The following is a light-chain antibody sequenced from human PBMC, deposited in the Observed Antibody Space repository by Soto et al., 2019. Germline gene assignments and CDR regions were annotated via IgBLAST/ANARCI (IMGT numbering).Light chain of an antibody. CDR3: SSYTSSSTYV. J-gene: IGLJ1*01. Sequence: QSVLTQPASVSGSPGQSITISCTGTSSDVGAYNYVSWYQQHPGKAPKVMIYDVSNRPSGVSNRFSGSKSGNTASLTISGLQAKDEADYYCSSYTSSSTYVFGTGTKVTVL. CDR1: SSDVGAYNY. V-gene: IGLV2-14*01. CDR2: DVS.